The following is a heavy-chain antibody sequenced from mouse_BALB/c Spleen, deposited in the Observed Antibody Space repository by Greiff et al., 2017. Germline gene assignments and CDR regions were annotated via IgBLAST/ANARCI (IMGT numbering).Heavy chain of an antibody. Sequence: EVKLLESGGGLVQPGGSRKLSCAASGFTFSSFGMHWVRQAPEKGLEWVAYISSGSSTIYYADTVKGRFTISRDNPKNTLFLQMTSLRSEDTAMYYCARSGHYYGYGGAMDYWGQGTSVTVSS. D-gene: IGHD1-2*01. CDR1: GFTFSSFG. V-gene: IGHV5-17*02. CDR3: ARSGHYYGYGGAMDY. CDR2: ISSGSSTI. J-gene: IGHJ4*01.